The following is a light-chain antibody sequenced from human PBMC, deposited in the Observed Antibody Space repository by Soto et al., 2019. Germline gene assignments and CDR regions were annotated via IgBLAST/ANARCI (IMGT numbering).Light chain of an antibody. Sequence: DIQLTQSPSSLSASVGDRVTITCQAIQDINNYFNWYQQKPGKSPNLLIYDASNLETGDPSRFSGSGSGTHFTFTISCLQPEDIATYYCQQYDTLRVTFGPGTKVDIK. CDR2: DAS. CDR1: QDINNY. V-gene: IGKV1-33*01. CDR3: QQYDTLRVT. J-gene: IGKJ3*01.